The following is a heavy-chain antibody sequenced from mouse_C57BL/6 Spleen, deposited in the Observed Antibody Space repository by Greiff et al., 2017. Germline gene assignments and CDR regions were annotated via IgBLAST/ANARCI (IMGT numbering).Heavy chain of an antibody. Sequence: VQLQQPGAELVRPGSSVKLSCKASGYTFTSYWMHWVKQRPIQGLEWIGNIDPSDSETHYNQKFKDKATLTVDKSSSTAYMQLSSLTSEDSAVYYCARSPVVADWYFDVWGTGTTVTVSS. V-gene: IGHV1-52*01. CDR2: IDPSDSET. CDR3: ARSPVVADWYFDV. D-gene: IGHD1-1*01. J-gene: IGHJ1*03. CDR1: GYTFTSYW.